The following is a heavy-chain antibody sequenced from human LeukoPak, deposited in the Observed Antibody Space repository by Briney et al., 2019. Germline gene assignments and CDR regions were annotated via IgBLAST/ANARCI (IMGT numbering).Heavy chain of an antibody. CDR1: GGSISSSSYY. J-gene: IGHJ4*02. Sequence: SETLSLTCTVSGGSISSSSYYWGWIRQPPGKGLEWIGRIYTSGSTNYNPSLKSRVTMSVDTSKNQFSLKLSSVTAADTAVYYCAGITLTLGYWGQGTLVTVSS. CDR2: IYTSGST. CDR3: AGITLTLGY. D-gene: IGHD3-22*01. V-gene: IGHV4-39*07.